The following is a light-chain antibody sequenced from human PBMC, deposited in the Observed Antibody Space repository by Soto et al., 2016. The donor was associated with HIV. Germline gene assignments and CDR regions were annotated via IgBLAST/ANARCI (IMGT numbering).Light chain of an antibody. V-gene: IGLV3-21*03. CDR2: DDS. CDR3: V. CDR1: NIGRKS. J-gene: IGLJ2*01. Sequence: SYELTQAPSVSVAPGKTATIACGGNNIGRKSVHWYQQKPGQAPVLVVYDDSDRPSGIPARFSGLNSGNTATLTISGVEAGDDTSDHVVFGGGTKLTVL.